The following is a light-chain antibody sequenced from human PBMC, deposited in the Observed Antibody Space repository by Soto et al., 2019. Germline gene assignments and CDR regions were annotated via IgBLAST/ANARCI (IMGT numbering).Light chain of an antibody. V-gene: IGKV1-27*01. J-gene: IGKJ3*01. CDR1: QAISNY. CDR2: AAS. Sequence: DIQMTQSPSSLSASVGDRVTITCRATQAISNYLAWYQQKPGKVPELLIFAASTLQSRVPSRFSGSGSGTDFTLTISSLQPEYVATYYCQKYNSVPFTFGPGTKVDV. CDR3: QKYNSVPFT.